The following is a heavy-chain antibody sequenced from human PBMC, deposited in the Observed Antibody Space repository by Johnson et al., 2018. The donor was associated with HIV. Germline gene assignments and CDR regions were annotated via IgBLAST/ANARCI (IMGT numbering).Heavy chain of an antibody. J-gene: IGHJ3*02. Sequence: VQLVESGGGVVQPGRSLSLSCAASGFTFSSYAMYWVRQAPGKGLEWVAVISYDGTHKYYADSVKGRFTISRDNSKNTLYLQMTSLRGEDTAVYYCARERSRGGYSGYDYGAFDIWGQVTMVTVSS. CDR2: ISYDGTHK. CDR1: GFTFSSYA. D-gene: IGHD5-12*01. V-gene: IGHV3-30-3*01. CDR3: ARERSRGGYSGYDYGAFDI.